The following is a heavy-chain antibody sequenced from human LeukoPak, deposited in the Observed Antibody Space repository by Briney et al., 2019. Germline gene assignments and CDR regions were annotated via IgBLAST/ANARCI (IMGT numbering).Heavy chain of an antibody. V-gene: IGHV3-20*01. Sequence: GGSLRLSCAASGFTFSSYAMSWVRQAPGKGLEWVSGINWNGGSTSYADSVKGRFTISRDNAKNSLYLQMNSLRAEDTALYHCARVTDYYYYMDVWGKGTTVTVSS. CDR1: GFTFSSYA. J-gene: IGHJ6*03. CDR2: INWNGGST. CDR3: ARVTDYYYYMDV.